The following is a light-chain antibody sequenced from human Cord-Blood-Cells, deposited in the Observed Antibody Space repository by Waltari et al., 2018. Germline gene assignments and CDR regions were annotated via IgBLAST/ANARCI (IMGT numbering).Light chain of an antibody. CDR1: SGSLASNY. CDR3: QSYDSSTHVV. V-gene: IGLV6-57*01. CDR2: EDN. J-gene: IGLJ2*01. Sequence: NFMLTHPHSVSESPGKTVTISCTSSSGSLASNYVQWYQQRPGSSPTTVIYEDNQRPSGVPDRFSGSIDSSSNSASLTISGLKTEDEADYYCQSYDSSTHVVFGGGTKLTVL.